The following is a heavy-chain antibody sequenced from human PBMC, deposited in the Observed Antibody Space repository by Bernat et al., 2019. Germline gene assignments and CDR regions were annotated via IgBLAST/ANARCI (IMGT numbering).Heavy chain of an antibody. CDR3: AKAPLRSCSGSVCYQFDY. CDR1: GFTFSSYA. J-gene: IGHJ4*02. D-gene: IGHD2-8*02. CDR2: ITDTGIDT. V-gene: IGHV3-23*04. Sequence: EVQLVESGGGFVQPGGSLRLSCAASGFTFSSYAMSWVRQAPGKGLECVAVITDTGIDTHHVDSVKGRFTISRDNSKNTLYLQMTSLRPDDTAVYYCAKAPLRSCSGSVCYQFDYWGQGTLVTVSS.